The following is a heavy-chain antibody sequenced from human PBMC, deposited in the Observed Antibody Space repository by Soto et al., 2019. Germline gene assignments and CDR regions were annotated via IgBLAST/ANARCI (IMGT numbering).Heavy chain of an antibody. D-gene: IGHD5-12*01. CDR2: INSEGSST. CDR3: ARDLEMATIKAGFDY. J-gene: IGHJ4*02. V-gene: IGHV3-74*01. Sequence: EVQLVESGGGLVQPGGSLRLYCAASGFTFSSYWMHWVRQAPGKGLVWVSRINSEGSSTSYADSVKGRFTISRDNAKNTLYQQMNSRRAEDTAVYYCARDLEMATIKAGFDYWGQGTLVTVSS. CDR1: GFTFSSYW.